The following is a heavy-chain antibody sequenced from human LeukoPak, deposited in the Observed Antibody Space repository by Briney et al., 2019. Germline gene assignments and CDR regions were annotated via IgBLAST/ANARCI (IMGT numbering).Heavy chain of an antibody. CDR2: IYYSGST. Sequence: SQTLSLTCTVSGGSISSGGYYWSWIRQHPGKGLEWIGYIYYSGSTYYNPSLKSRVTISVDTSKNQFSLKLSSVTAADTAVYYCARVDYGDPGYFDYWGQGTLVTVSS. CDR3: ARVDYGDPGYFDY. V-gene: IGHV4-31*03. D-gene: IGHD4-17*01. J-gene: IGHJ4*02. CDR1: GGSISSGGYY.